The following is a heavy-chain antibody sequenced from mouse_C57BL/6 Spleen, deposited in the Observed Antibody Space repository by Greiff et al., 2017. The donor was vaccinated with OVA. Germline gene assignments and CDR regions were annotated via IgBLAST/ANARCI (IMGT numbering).Heavy chain of an antibody. V-gene: IGHV1-82*01. D-gene: IGHD2-4*01. J-gene: IGHJ2*01. CDR1: GYAFSSSW. CDR3: AREDYDPYYFDY. CDR2: INPGDGDT. Sequence: QVQLKESGPVLVKPGASVKISCKASGYAFSSSWMNWVKQRPGKGLEWIGRINPGDGDTNYNGKFKGKATLTADKSSSTAYMQLSSLTSEDAAVYFCAREDYDPYYFDYWGQGTTLTVSS.